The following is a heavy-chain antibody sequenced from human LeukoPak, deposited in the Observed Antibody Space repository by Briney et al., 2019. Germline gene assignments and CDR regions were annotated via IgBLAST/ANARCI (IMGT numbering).Heavy chain of an antibody. Sequence: GGSLRLSCAAAGFTFSSYEMNWVRQASGKGLEWVSYISSTGTIIYYADSVKGRFTISRDNAKNSLYLQMNSLRAEDTAVYYCARDGYFGSGSYYKKIFCDYWGQGTLVTVSS. CDR3: ARDGYFGSGSYYKKIFCDY. J-gene: IGHJ4*02. V-gene: IGHV3-48*03. D-gene: IGHD3-10*01. CDR2: ISSTGTII. CDR1: GFTFSSYE.